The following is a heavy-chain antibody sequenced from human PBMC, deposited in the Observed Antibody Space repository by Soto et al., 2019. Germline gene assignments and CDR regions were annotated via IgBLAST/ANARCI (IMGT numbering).Heavy chain of an antibody. Sequence: GSGPTLVNPTETLTLTCTFSGFSLTSPGMCVSWIRQPPGKALEWLALIERDDDDKYYSTSLKTGLTISKDTRKNQVVLTMANMDPADTGTYYCARSIRGPRRFNGMDVWGQGTTVTVSS. CDR2: IERDDDDK. J-gene: IGHJ6*02. CDR1: GFSLTSPGMC. D-gene: IGHD1-20*01. V-gene: IGHV2-70*13. CDR3: ARSIRGPRRFNGMDV.